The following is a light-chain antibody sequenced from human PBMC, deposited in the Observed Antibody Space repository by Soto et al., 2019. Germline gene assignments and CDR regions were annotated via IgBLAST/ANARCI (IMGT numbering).Light chain of an antibody. V-gene: IGKV3-20*01. CDR2: GAS. J-gene: IGKJ4*01. Sequence: EIVLTQSPDTLSLSPGERATLSCRASQSVNSNYLTWYQQKPGQAPRLLIFGASSRATGIPDRFSGSGSGTDFTLTISRLEPEDFAVYYCQQYGSSPLTFGGGTKVDI. CDR3: QQYGSSPLT. CDR1: QSVNSNY.